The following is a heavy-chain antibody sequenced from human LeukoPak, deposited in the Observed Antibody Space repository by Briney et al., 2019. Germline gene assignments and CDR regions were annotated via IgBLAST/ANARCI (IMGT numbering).Heavy chain of an antibody. Sequence: SETLSLTCAVYGGSFSGYYWSWIRQPPGKGLEWIGEINHSGSTNYNTSLKSRVTISVDTSKNQFSLKLSSVTAADTAVYYCARDGTTGDYWGQGTLVTVSS. J-gene: IGHJ4*02. CDR2: INHSGST. CDR3: ARDGTTGDY. D-gene: IGHD1-14*01. V-gene: IGHV4-34*01. CDR1: GGSFSGYY.